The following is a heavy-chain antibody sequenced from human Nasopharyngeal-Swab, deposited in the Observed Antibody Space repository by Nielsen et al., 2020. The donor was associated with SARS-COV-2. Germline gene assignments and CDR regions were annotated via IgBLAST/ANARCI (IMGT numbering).Heavy chain of an antibody. CDR3: AKDAGGYSSS. V-gene: IGHV3-30*02. CDR2: IRYDGSNK. D-gene: IGHD6-13*01. Sequence: GESLKISCAASGFTFSSYGMHWVRQAPGKGLEWVAFIRYDGSNKYYADSVKGRFTISRDNSKNTPYLQMNSLRAEDTAVYYCAKDAGGYSSSWGQGTLVTVSS. CDR1: GFTFSSYG. J-gene: IGHJ4*02.